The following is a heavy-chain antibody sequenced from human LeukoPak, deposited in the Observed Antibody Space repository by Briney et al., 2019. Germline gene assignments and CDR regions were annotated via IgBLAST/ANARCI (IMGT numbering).Heavy chain of an antibody. CDR1: GGSISSGDYY. J-gene: IGHJ4*02. CDR3: ARGSAHDYSDY. V-gene: IGHV4-30-4*01. D-gene: IGHD4/OR15-4a*01. Sequence: SQTLSLTCTVSGGSISSGDYYWSWIRQPPGKGLEWIGYIYYGGSTYYNPSLKSRVTISVGTSKNQFSLKLSSVTAADTAVYYCARGSAHDYSDYWGQGTLVTVSS. CDR2: IYYGGST.